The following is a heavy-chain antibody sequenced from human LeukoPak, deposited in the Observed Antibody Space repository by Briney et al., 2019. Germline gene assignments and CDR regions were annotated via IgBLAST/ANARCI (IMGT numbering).Heavy chain of an antibody. CDR3: ARGAARGYDYVWGSYRRTNWFDP. Sequence: SETLSLTCTVSGGSISSYYWSWIRQPPGKGLEWIGYIYYSGSTNYNPSLKSRVTISVDTSKNQFSLKLSSVTAADTAVYYCARGAARGYDYVWGSYRRTNWFDPWGQGTLVTVSS. V-gene: IGHV4-59*01. CDR2: IYYSGST. J-gene: IGHJ5*02. CDR1: GGSISSYY. D-gene: IGHD3-16*02.